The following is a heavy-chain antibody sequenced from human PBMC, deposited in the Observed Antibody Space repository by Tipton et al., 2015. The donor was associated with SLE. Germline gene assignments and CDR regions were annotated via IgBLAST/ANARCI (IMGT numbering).Heavy chain of an antibody. Sequence: TLSLTCTVSGGSISSGAYYWNWIRQHPGKGLEWIGYISYSGSTYYNPSLKSRVTISVDTSKNQFSLKLSSVTAADTAVYYCARAEFVAAHPDYWGQGTLVTVSS. CDR3: ARAEFVAAHPDY. J-gene: IGHJ4*02. CDR1: GGSISSGAYY. CDR2: ISYSGST. D-gene: IGHD6-6*01. V-gene: IGHV4-31*03.